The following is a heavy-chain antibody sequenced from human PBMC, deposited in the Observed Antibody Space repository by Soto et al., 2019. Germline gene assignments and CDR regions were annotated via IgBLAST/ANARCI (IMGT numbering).Heavy chain of an antibody. Sequence: PGAPLKSSGKGCGESCIRYWTSWLRQMHRKGLEWMGIIYPGDSDTRYSPSFQGQVTISADKSISTAYLQWSSLKASDTAMYYCARTKYYDSSGYPDYWGQGTLVTVSS. CDR1: GESCIRYW. V-gene: IGHV5-51*01. J-gene: IGHJ4*02. CDR3: ARTKYYDSSGYPDY. D-gene: IGHD3-22*01. CDR2: IYPGDSDT.